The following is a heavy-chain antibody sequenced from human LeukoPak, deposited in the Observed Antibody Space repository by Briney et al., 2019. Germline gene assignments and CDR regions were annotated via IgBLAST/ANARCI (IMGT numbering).Heavy chain of an antibody. D-gene: IGHD6-13*01. J-gene: IGHJ5*02. V-gene: IGHV1-18*01. CDR2: ISAYNGNT. CDR3: ARDYSSSWYPNWFDP. CDR1: GYTLTSYG. Sequence: GASVKVSCKASGYTLTSYGISWVRQAPGQGLEWTGWISAYNGNTNYAQKLQGRVTMTTDTSTSTAYMELRSLRSDDTAVYYCARDYSSSWYPNWFDPWGQGTLVTVSS.